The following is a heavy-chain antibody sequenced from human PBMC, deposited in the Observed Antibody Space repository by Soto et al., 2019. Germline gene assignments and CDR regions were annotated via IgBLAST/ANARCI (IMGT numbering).Heavy chain of an antibody. V-gene: IGHV4-59*01. J-gene: IGHJ4*02. D-gene: IGHD1-26*01. Sequence: PSETLSLTCTISGGSISVYYWSWIRQPPGQALDWIGYIYDSGSPYYNPSLRRQVIISADTSKNQISLKLTSATAADPAVSYCARGVGSSPPRYWGRGTLVTVSS. CDR1: GGSISVYY. CDR3: ARGVGSSPPRY. CDR2: IYDSGSP.